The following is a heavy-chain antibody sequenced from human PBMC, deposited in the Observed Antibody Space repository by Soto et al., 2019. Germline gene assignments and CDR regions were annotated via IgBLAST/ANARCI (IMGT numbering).Heavy chain of an antibody. J-gene: IGHJ4*02. CDR2: IIPILGSA. CDR1: GGTFSRYT. V-gene: IGHV1-69*08. CDR3: AIPDYNDRSPYYSDY. D-gene: IGHD3-22*01. Sequence: QVQLVQSGAEVKKPGSSVKVSCKASGGTFSRYTICWVRQAPGQGLEWMGRIIPILGSANYAQNFQGRVTITADKSTSTAYMELNSVRSEDTAVYYCAIPDYNDRSPYYSDYWGQGTLVTVSS.